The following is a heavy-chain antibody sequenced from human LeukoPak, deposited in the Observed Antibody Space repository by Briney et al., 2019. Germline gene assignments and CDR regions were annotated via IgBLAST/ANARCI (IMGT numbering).Heavy chain of an antibody. Sequence: GGSLRLSCAASGFTFSRYCMHWVRQAPGEGLVWVSPINSDGSNTNSADSVKGRFTISRDNANNTLYPKMNSLRDEDRVVYDCARVICSGIGCYPRARFDYWGQGTLVTVSS. CDR3: ARVICSGIGCYPRARFDY. V-gene: IGHV3-74*01. D-gene: IGHD2-15*01. CDR2: INSDGSNT. J-gene: IGHJ4*02. CDR1: GFTFSRYC.